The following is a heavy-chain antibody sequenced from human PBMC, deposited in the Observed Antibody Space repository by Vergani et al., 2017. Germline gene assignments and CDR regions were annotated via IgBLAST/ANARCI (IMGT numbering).Heavy chain of an antibody. CDR3: AKALRLGEVGATKY. J-gene: IGHJ4*02. Sequence: EVQLLESGGGLVQPGGSLRLSCAASGFTFSSYAMSWVRQAPGKGLEWVSAISGSGGSTYYADSVKGRFTISRDNSKNTLYLQMNSLRAADTAVYYCAKALRLGEVGATKYWGQGTLVTVSS. CDR2: ISGSGGST. D-gene: IGHD1-26*01. V-gene: IGHV3-23*01. CDR1: GFTFSSYA.